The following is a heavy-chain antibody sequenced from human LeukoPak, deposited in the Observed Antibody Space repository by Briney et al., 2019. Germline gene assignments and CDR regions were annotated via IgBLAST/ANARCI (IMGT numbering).Heavy chain of an antibody. CDR1: GGSISSYY. V-gene: IGHV4-59*01. CDR2: IYYSGST. D-gene: IGHD3-22*01. CDR3: ARDNPMTY. J-gene: IGHJ4*02. Sequence: SEALSLTCTVSGGSISSYYWSWIRQPPGKGLEWIGYIYYSGSTNYNPSLKSRVTISVDTSKNQFSLKLSSVTAADTAVYYCARDNPMTYWGQGTLVTVSS.